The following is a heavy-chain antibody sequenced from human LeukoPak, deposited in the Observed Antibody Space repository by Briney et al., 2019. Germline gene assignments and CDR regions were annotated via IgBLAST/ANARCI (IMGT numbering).Heavy chain of an antibody. CDR1: GGSISSSSYY. CDR3: ARVPVGYSYGERSASAFDI. V-gene: IGHV4-39*07. D-gene: IGHD5-18*01. J-gene: IGHJ3*02. Sequence: PSETLSLTCTVSGGSISSSSYYWGWIRQPPGKGLEWIGSIYYSGSTNYNPSLKSRVTISVDTSKNQFSLKLSSVTAADTAVYYCARVPVGYSYGERSASAFDIWGQGTMVTVSS. CDR2: IYYSGST.